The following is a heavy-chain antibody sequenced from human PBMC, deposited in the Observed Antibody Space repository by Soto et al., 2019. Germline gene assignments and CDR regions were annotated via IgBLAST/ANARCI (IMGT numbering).Heavy chain of an antibody. V-gene: IGHV3-23*01. CDR2: INIVGGNT. CDR1: GFTFSNYA. Sequence: VQLLESGGGLVQPGGSLRLSCAASGFTFSNYAISWVHQAPGKALEWVSSINIVGGNTNYADSVRGRFTMSRDDSKNTVFRQMNSLRAEDTAIYYCTKNYYLDSWGQGTLITVSS. CDR3: TKNYYLDS. J-gene: IGHJ4*02.